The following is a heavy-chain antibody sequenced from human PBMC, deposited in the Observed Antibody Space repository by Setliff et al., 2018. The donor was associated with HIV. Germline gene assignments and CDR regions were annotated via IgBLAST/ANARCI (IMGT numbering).Heavy chain of an antibody. V-gene: IGHV1-2*02. Sequence: ASVKVSCKASGYIFTGYYVHWVRRAPGQGFEWMGWINPDNGHTQYGLKFQGRLTLTRDTPIRTAYMELSRLTFDDTAMYYCARDRRAGVYYYTDVWGTGTTVTVSS. J-gene: IGHJ6*03. D-gene: IGHD7-27*01. CDR3: ARDRRAGVYYYTDV. CDR2: INPDNGHT. CDR1: GYIFTGYY.